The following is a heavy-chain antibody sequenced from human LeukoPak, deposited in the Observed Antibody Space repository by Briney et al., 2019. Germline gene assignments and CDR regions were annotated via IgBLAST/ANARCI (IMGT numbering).Heavy chain of an antibody. D-gene: IGHD1-14*01. J-gene: IGHJ4*02. Sequence: SETLSLTCTVSGGSISSYYWSWIRQPAGKGLEWIGRIYTSGSTNYNPSLKSRVTISVDTSKNQFSLKLSSVTAADTAVYYCARGHTPETHFDYWGQGTLVTVSS. CDR2: IYTSGST. CDR3: ARGHTPETHFDY. CDR1: GGSISSYY. V-gene: IGHV4-4*07.